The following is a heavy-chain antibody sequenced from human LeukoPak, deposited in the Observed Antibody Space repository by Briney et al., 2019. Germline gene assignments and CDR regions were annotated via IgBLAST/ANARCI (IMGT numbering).Heavy chain of an antibody. Sequence: ASVKVSCKASGYTFTSYAMNWVRQAPGQGLEWMGWINTNTGNPTYAQGFTGRFVFSLDTSVSTAYLQISSLKAEDTAVYYCWFVPAAAGHYFDYWGQGTLVTVSS. CDR1: GYTFTSYA. D-gene: IGHD6-13*01. V-gene: IGHV7-4-1*02. CDR3: WFVPAAAGHYFDY. J-gene: IGHJ4*02. CDR2: INTNTGNP.